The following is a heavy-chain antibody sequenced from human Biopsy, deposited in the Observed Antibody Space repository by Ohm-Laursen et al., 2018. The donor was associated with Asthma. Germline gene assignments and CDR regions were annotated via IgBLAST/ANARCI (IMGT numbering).Heavy chain of an antibody. CDR1: GASIRGSGSY. D-gene: IGHD5-12*01. Sequence: PSETLSLTCTVSGASIRGSGSYWAWIRQAPGKGPEWIGTTHYSGSTFYKPSLRSRFTMSLDTSTNQFSLRLRSVTATDTAVYYCASPVNRAFGGYEWAAVFDYWGQGILVTVSS. CDR3: ASPVNRAFGGYEWAAVFDY. J-gene: IGHJ4*02. CDR2: THYSGST. V-gene: IGHV4-39*01.